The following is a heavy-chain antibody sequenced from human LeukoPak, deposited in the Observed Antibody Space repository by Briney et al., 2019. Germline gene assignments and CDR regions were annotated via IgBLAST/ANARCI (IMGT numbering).Heavy chain of an antibody. Sequence: SETLSLTCTVSGGSISSYYWSWIRQPPGKGLEWIGYIYYSGSTNYNPSLKSRVTISVDTSKNQFSLKLSSVTAADTAVYYCARAKFATVDAFDIVGQGTMVTVSS. CDR1: GGSISSYY. CDR3: ARAKFATVDAFDI. V-gene: IGHV4-59*01. D-gene: IGHD4-17*01. J-gene: IGHJ3*02. CDR2: IYYSGST.